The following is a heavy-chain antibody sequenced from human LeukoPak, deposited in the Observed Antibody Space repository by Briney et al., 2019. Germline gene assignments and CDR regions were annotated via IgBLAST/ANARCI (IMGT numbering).Heavy chain of an antibody. CDR2: IRSKANSYAT. J-gene: IGHJ4*02. CDR3: TNYGDYFRSQGQYRDY. CDR1: GFTFGGSA. Sequence: GGSLRLSCAASGFTFGGSAMHWVRQASGKGLEWVGRIRSKANSYATAYAASVKGRFTISRDDSKNTAYLQMNSLKTEDTAVYYCTNYGDYFRSQGQYRDYWGQGTLVTVSS. D-gene: IGHD4-17*01. V-gene: IGHV3-73*01.